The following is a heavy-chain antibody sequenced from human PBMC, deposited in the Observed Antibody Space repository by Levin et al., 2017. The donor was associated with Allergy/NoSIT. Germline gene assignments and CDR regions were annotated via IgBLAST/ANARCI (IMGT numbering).Heavy chain of an antibody. Sequence: GGSLRLSCAASGFTFSSYGMHWVRQAPGKGLEWVAVISYDGSNKYYADSVKGRFTISRDNSKNTLYLQMNSLRAEDTAVYYCAKDRGYSGYDWLDYWGQGTLVTVSS. CDR2: ISYDGSNK. D-gene: IGHD5-12*01. CDR3: AKDRGYSGYDWLDY. J-gene: IGHJ4*02. CDR1: GFTFSSYG. V-gene: IGHV3-30*18.